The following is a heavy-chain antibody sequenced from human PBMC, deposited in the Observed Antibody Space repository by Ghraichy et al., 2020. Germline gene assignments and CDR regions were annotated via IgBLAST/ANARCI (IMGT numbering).Heavy chain of an antibody. CDR1: GGSFSGYY. J-gene: IGHJ4*02. CDR2: INHSGST. CDR3: ARSGLDYVWGSYPTRKYYFDY. Sequence: SETLSLTCAVYGGSFSGYYWSWIRQPPGKGLEWIGEINHSGSTNYNPSLKSRVTISVDTSKNQFSLKLSSVTAADTAVYYCARSGLDYVWGSYPTRKYYFDYWGQGTLVTVSS. D-gene: IGHD3-16*02. V-gene: IGHV4-34*01.